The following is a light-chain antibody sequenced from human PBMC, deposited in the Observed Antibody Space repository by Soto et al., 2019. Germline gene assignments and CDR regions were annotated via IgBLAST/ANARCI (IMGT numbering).Light chain of an antibody. CDR1: QNIRNW. V-gene: IGKV1-5*03. J-gene: IGKJ1*01. CDR3: LQYNSFSRGT. CDR2: TAS. Sequence: DIQMTQSPSTLSASVGDRVIITCRASQNIRNWLAWYQQKPGQAPNLLIYTASTLESGVPSRFSGSGSGTDFTLTISNLQPEDFATYYCLQYNSFSRGTFGQGTRVEIK.